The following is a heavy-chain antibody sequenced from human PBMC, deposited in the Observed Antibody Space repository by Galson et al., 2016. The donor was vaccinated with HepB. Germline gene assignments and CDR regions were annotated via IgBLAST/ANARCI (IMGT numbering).Heavy chain of an antibody. CDR2: VFHTGGT. CDR3: TRRGVSYSGSGELARAVSPAFDF. D-gene: IGHD3-10*01. Sequence: TLSLTCTVSGASISSNTWWTWVRQPPGKGLEWIGDVFHTGGTNSNPSLESRLSMSVDKSKNYFSLRLSSVTAADTAVYYCTRRGVSYSGSGELARAVSPAFDFWGQGTLVTVSS. J-gene: IGHJ4*02. CDR1: GASISSNTW. V-gene: IGHV4-4*02.